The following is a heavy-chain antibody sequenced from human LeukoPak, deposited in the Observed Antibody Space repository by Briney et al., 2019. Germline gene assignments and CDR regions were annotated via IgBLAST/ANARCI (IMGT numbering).Heavy chain of an antibody. CDR2: IWYDGSNK. CDR1: GFTFSSYD. J-gene: IGHJ6*02. D-gene: IGHD5-12*01. V-gene: IGHV3-33*01. Sequence: PGGSLRLSCAASGFTFSSYDMHWVRQAPGKGLEWVAVIWYDGSNKYYADSVKGRFTISRDNSKNTLYLQMNSLRAEDTAVYYCARDARGYSGKRCYYYGMDVWGQGTTVTVSS. CDR3: ARDARGYSGKRCYYYGMDV.